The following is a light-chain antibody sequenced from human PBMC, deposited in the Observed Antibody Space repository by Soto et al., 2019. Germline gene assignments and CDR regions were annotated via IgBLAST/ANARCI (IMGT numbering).Light chain of an antibody. Sequence: QSALTQPASVSGSPGQSITISCTGTSSDIGAYNSVSWYQHHPGKAPKLIVFQVSFRPSAVSDRFSGSKSDNTASLTISGLQTEDEADYYCCSSGGSPTYVFGTGTKLTVL. CDR3: CSSGGSPTYV. V-gene: IGLV2-14*01. CDR1: SSDIGAYNS. J-gene: IGLJ1*01. CDR2: QVS.